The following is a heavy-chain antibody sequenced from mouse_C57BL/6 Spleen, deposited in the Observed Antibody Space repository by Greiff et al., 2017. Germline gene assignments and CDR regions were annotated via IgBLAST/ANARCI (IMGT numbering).Heavy chain of an antibody. D-gene: IGHD1-1*01. CDR2: IHPNSGST. J-gene: IGHJ1*03. CDR3: ARDYYGSSYDWYFDV. CDR1: GYTFPSYW. V-gene: IGHV1-64*01. Sequence: VQLQQPGAELVKPGASVKLSCKASGYTFPSYWMHWVKQRPGQGLEWIGMIHPNSGSTNYKEKFKSKATLTVDKSSSTAYMQLSSLTSEDSAVYYCARDYYGSSYDWYFDVWGTGTTVTVSS.